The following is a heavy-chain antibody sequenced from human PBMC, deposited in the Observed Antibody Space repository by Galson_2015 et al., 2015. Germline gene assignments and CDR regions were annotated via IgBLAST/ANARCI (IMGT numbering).Heavy chain of an antibody. V-gene: IGHV5-51*01. J-gene: IGHJ4*02. CDR1: GYSFASYW. Sequence: QSGAEVKKPGESLKIFCKGSGYSFASYWIGWVRQMPGKGLEWMGIIYPGHSDVRYSPSFESQVTISADKSTSTAYLQWSSLKASDTAMYYCARPSGDFWSGYYNLPDCWGQGTLVTVSS. CDR2: IYPGHSDV. CDR3: ARPSGDFWSGYYNLPDC. D-gene: IGHD3-3*01.